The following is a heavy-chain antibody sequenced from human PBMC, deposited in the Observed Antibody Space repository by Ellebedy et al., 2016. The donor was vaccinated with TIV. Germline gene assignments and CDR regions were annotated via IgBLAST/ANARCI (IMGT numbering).Heavy chain of an antibody. Sequence: GGSLRLXXAASGFTFSSYAMHWVRQAPGKGLEWVAVISYDGSNKYYADSVKGRFTISRDNSKNTLYLQMSSLRAEDTAVYYCVKLKGSSSGDYWGQGTLVTVSS. CDR1: GFTFSSYA. J-gene: IGHJ4*02. D-gene: IGHD6-6*01. V-gene: IGHV3-30-3*01. CDR2: ISYDGSNK. CDR3: VKLKGSSSGDY.